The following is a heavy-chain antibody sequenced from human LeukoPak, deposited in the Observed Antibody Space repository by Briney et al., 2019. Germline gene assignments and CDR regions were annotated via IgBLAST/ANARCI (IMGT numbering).Heavy chain of an antibody. CDR1: GYTFTSYA. V-gene: IGHV1-3*01. D-gene: IGHD3-22*01. CDR3: ARSLPYDSSGYYSFHFDY. Sequence: ASVKVSCKASGYTFTSYAMHWVRQAPGQRLEWMGWINAGNGNTKYSQKFQGRVTITRDTSASTAYMELSSLRSEDTAVYYCARSLPYDSSGYYSFHFDYWGQGTLVTVSS. J-gene: IGHJ4*02. CDR2: INAGNGNT.